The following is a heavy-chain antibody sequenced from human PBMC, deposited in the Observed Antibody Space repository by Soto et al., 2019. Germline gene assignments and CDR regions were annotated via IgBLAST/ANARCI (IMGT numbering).Heavy chain of an antibody. D-gene: IGHD6-19*01. CDR1: GFTFSSYG. Sequence: GGSLRLSCAASGFTFSSYGMHWVRQAPGKGLEWVAVISYDGSNKYYADSVKGRFTISRDNSKNTLYLQMNSLRAEDTAVYYCAHQSGSGWYDLGDDAFDIWGQGTMVTVSS. CDR2: ISYDGSNK. J-gene: IGHJ3*02. CDR3: AHQSGSGWYDLGDDAFDI. V-gene: IGHV3-30*03.